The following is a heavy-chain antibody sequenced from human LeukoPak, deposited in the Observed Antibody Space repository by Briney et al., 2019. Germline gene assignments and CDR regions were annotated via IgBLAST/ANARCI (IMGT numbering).Heavy chain of an antibody. J-gene: IGHJ4*02. V-gene: IGHV3-11*01. CDR3: ARAQSDYSSGYYPFDY. Sequence: PGGSLRLSCAASGFTFSDYYMSWIRQAPGKGPEWVSYMSSSGSTMYYADSVKGRFSISRDNAKNSLYLQMNSLRAEDTAVYYCARAQSDYSSGYYPFDYWGQGTLVTVSS. D-gene: IGHD3-22*01. CDR1: GFTFSDYY. CDR2: MSSSGSTM.